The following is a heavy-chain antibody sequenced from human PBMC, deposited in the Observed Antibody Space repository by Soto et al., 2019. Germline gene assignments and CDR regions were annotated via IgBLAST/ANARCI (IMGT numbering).Heavy chain of an antibody. Sequence: QVQLVQSGAEVKKPGASVKVSCRASGYTFTSYDINWVRQATGQGLEWMGWMNPNSGNTGYAQKFQGRVTMTRNTSISTAYMELSSLRSEDTAVYYCARGRKCSGGSCYSEKCYWGQGTLVTVSS. CDR3: ARGRKCSGGSCYSEKCY. V-gene: IGHV1-8*01. D-gene: IGHD2-15*01. J-gene: IGHJ4*02. CDR2: MNPNSGNT. CDR1: GYTFTSYD.